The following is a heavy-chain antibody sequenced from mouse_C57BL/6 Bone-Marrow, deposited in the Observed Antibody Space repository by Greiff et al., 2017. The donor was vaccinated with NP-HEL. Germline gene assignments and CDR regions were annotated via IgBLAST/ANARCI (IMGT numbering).Heavy chain of an antibody. Sequence: EVKLVESGEGLVKPGGSLKLSCAASGFTFSSYAMSWVRQTPEKRLEWVAYISSGGDYIYYADTVKGRSTISRDNARNTLYLQMSSLKSEDTAMYYCTRSYCYGSSYGYAMDYWGQGTSVTVSS. D-gene: IGHD1-1*01. J-gene: IGHJ4*01. CDR3: TRSYCYGSSYGYAMDY. CDR1: GFTFSSYA. CDR2: ISSGGDYI. V-gene: IGHV5-9-1*02.